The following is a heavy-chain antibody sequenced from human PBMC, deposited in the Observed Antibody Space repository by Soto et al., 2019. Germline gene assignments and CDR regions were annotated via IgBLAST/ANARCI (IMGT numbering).Heavy chain of an antibody. J-gene: IGHJ4*02. CDR3: AKVSSSWYAGFFDL. Sequence: GGSLRLSCTASGFTFSRHAMTWVRQAPGKGLEWVSGLSDSGGSIYYADSVKGRFTISRDNSMNTLYLQMNTLRAEDTAIYYCAKVSSSWYAGFFDLWGRGTLVTVSS. D-gene: IGHD6-13*01. V-gene: IGHV3-23*01. CDR1: GFTFSRHA. CDR2: LSDSGGSI.